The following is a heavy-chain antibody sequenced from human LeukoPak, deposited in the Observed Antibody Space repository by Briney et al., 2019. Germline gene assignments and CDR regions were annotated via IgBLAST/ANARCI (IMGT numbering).Heavy chain of an antibody. J-gene: IGHJ4*02. CDR2: INHSGST. Sequence: SETLSLTCAVYGGSFSVYYWSWIRQPLGKGPEWIGEINHSGSTNYNPSLKSRVTISVDTSKNQFSLKLSSVTAADTAVYYCAKGEYDYVWGSYRHEMNFDYWGQGTLVTVSS. D-gene: IGHD3-16*02. CDR3: AKGEYDYVWGSYRHEMNFDY. V-gene: IGHV4-34*01. CDR1: GGSFSVYY.